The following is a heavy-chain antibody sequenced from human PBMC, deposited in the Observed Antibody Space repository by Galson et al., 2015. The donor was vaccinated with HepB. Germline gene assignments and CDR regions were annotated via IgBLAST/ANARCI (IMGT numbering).Heavy chain of an antibody. CDR2: IYYSGST. V-gene: IGHV4-61*01. CDR1: GGSISSSSYY. D-gene: IGHD5-12*01. CDR3: ARGIVATHSWFDP. Sequence: SETLSLTCTVSGGSISSSSYYWSWIRQPPGKGLEWIGYIYYSGSTNYNPSLKSRVTISVDTSKNQFSLKLSSVTAADTAVYYCARGIVATHSWFDPWGQGTLVTVSS. J-gene: IGHJ5*02.